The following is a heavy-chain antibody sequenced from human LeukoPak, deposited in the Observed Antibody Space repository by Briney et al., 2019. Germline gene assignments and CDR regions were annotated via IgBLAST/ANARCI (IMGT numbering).Heavy chain of an antibody. V-gene: IGHV4-34*01. CDR1: GGSFSGYY. Sequence: PSETLSPTCAVYGGSFSGYYWSWIRQPPGKGLEWIGEINHSGSTNYNPSLKSRVTISVDTSKNQFSPKLSSVTAADTAVYYCAVHDYSNYTSKYNWFDPWGQGTLVTVSS. CDR2: INHSGST. CDR3: AVHDYSNYTSKYNWFDP. J-gene: IGHJ5*02. D-gene: IGHD4-11*01.